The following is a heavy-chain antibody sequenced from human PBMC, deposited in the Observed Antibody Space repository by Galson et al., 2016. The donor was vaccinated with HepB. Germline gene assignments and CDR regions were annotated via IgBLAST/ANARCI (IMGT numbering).Heavy chain of an antibody. V-gene: IGHV5-51*01. J-gene: IGHJ6*02. CDR2: IYPDDSNV. D-gene: IGHD6-25*01. CDR1: GSTFSHYW. CDR3: VRRGTSSGGYYYYGLDV. Sequence: QSGAEVKKPGESLRISCKASGSTFSHYWIAWVRQMPGKGLEWMGNIYPDDSNVRYSPSLEGHVTISAARSSDTAYLQWNSLRASDTAIYFCVRRGTSSGGYYYYGLDVWGQGTAVTVSS.